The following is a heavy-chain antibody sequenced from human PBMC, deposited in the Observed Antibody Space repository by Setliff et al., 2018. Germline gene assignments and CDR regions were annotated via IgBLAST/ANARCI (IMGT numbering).Heavy chain of an antibody. CDR3: ATMMSTGVGGRGYLVN. CDR2: LHPSEGP. D-gene: IGHD2-15*01. J-gene: IGHJ4*02. Sequence: SETLSLTCSVSSSSITSAYSWAWIRQTPGKGLEWIGTLHPSEGPSYNPSLRSRVTLSQDTSYNQFSLSLNSVTAADAAVYYCATMMSTGVGGRGYLVNWGQGTLVTVSS. V-gene: IGHV4-38-2*02. CDR1: SSSITSAYS.